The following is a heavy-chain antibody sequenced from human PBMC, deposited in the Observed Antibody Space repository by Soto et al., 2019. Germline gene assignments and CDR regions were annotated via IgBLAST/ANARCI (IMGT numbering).Heavy chain of an antibody. CDR3: ARFFPGGNDSSGKYYFAY. V-gene: IGHV4-34*01. J-gene: IGHJ4*02. CDR2: INHSGST. Sequence: QVQLQQWGAGLLKPSETLSLTCAVYGGSFSGYYWSCIRQPPGKVLDWMGEINHSGSTNYNPSLKSRVSISVDTSKNQFSLKLSSVTAADTAVYYCARFFPGGNDSSGKYYFAYWGQGTLVTVSS. CDR1: GGSFSGYY. D-gene: IGHD3-22*01.